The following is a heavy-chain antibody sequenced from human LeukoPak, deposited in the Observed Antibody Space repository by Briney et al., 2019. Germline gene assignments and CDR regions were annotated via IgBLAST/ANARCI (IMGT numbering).Heavy chain of an antibody. D-gene: IGHD1-26*01. CDR1: GGPISSYY. Sequence: SETLPLTCTVSGGPISSYYWSWIRQPPGKGLEWIGHIYYSGTTNYNPSLKSRVTISVDTSKNQFSLKLSSVTAADTAVYYCARGIETSKRRGYDYWGQGTLVTVSS. J-gene: IGHJ4*02. CDR3: ARGIETSKRRGYDY. CDR2: IYYSGTT. V-gene: IGHV4-59*01.